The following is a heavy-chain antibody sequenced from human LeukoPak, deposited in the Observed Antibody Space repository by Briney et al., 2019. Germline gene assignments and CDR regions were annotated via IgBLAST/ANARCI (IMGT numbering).Heavy chain of an antibody. D-gene: IGHD3-9*01. Sequence: SETLSLTCTVSGGSISSYYWSWIRQPPGKGLEWIGYIYYSGSTNYNPSLKSRVTISVDTSKNQFSLQLNSVTPEDTAVYYCARDRADILTGYKTYYFDYWGQGTLVTVSS. CDR1: GGSISSYY. V-gene: IGHV4-59*12. CDR2: IYYSGST. CDR3: ARDRADILTGYKTYYFDY. J-gene: IGHJ4*02.